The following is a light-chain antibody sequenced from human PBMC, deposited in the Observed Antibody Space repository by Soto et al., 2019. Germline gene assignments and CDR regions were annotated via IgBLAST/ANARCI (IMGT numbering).Light chain of an antibody. CDR2: GAS. Sequence: EIVMTQSPATLSVSPGERATLSCRASQSVSSNLAWYQQIPGQAPRLLIYGASTRATGVPARFSGSASGTDFALTISSLQSEDFAVYYCQQYVTWPPKYTFGQGTKLEIK. CDR3: QQYVTWPPKYT. J-gene: IGKJ2*01. V-gene: IGKV3-15*01. CDR1: QSVSSN.